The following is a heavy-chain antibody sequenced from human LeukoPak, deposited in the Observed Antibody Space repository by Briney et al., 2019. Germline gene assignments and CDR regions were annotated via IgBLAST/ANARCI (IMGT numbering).Heavy chain of an antibody. CDR1: GFTFSDAW. V-gene: IGHV3-15*01. D-gene: IGHD3-22*01. CDR3: TRVPYDSSGYLLDY. J-gene: IGHJ4*02. Sequence: GGSLRLSCAASGFTFSDAWMSWVRQAPGKGLEWVGRIKSKTAGGTADYAAPVKGRFTISRDDSKSIAYLQMNSLKTEDTAVYYCTRVPYDSSGYLLDYWGQGTLVTVSS. CDR2: IKSKTAGGTA.